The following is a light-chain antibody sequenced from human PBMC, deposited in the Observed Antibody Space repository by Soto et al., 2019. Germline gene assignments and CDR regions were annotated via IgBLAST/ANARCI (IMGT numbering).Light chain of an antibody. Sequence: DIQMTQSPSTLSASVGDRVAITCRASQSVSGWLAWYQQKPGKVPKLLIYQASTLEDGVPSRFSGSGSGTEFTLTIRSLQPDDSATYYCQHYNDYSYTFGPGTKLEIK. V-gene: IGKV1-5*03. J-gene: IGKJ2*01. CDR1: QSVSGW. CDR3: QHYNDYSYT. CDR2: QAS.